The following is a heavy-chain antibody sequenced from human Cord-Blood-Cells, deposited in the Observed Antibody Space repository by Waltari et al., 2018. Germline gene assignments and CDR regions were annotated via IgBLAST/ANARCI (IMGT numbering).Heavy chain of an antibody. J-gene: IGHJ6*03. CDR2: IDWDDDK. CDR1: GFSLSTSGMR. V-gene: IGHV2-70*04. D-gene: IGHD6-13*01. CDR3: ARISMPSSYSSSWYRYYYYYYMDV. Sequence: QVTLKESGPALVKPTQTLTLTCTFSGFSLSTSGMRVSWIRQPPGKALEWLARIDWDDDKFYSTSPKTRLTISKDTSKNQVVLTMTNMDPVDTATYYCARISMPSSYSSSWYRYYYYYYMDVWGKGTTVTVSS.